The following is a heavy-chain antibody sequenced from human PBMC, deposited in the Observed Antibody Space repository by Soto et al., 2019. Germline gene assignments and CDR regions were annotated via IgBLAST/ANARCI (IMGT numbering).Heavy chain of an antibody. D-gene: IGHD3-16*01. CDR1: GFTFDQYT. CDR2: ITWHSGTI. J-gene: IGHJ6*03. Sequence: EVQLVESGGGLVQPGRSLRLACAASGFTFDQYTMHWVRQAPGKGLEWVSSITWHSGTIGYADSVKGRFTISRDNAKISLYLQMNSLRGEDTALYYCAKEMIPFGAFNYYYMDVWCNGTTVTVSS. V-gene: IGHV3-9*01. CDR3: AKEMIPFGAFNYYYMDV.